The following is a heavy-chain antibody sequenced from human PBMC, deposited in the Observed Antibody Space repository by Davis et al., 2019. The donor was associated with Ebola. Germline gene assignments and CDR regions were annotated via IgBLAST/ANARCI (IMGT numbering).Heavy chain of an antibody. D-gene: IGHD2-8*02. Sequence: PGGSLRLSCKGSGYSFTSYWIGWVRQMPGKGLEWMGIIYPGDSDTRYSPSFQGQVTISADKSISTAYLQWSSLKASDTAMYYCARMVLVVYAPDDAFDIWGQGTMVTVSS. V-gene: IGHV5-51*01. CDR3: ARMVLVVYAPDDAFDI. J-gene: IGHJ3*02. CDR1: GYSFTSYW. CDR2: IYPGDSDT.